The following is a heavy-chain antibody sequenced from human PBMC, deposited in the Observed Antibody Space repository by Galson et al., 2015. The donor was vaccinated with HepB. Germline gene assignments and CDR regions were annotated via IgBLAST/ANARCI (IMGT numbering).Heavy chain of an antibody. J-gene: IGHJ3*02. Sequence: SLRLSCAASGFTFDDYAMPWVRPAPGKGLEWVSVIHWKNNRLEYADSVKGRITISTDKAKNSMYLQMNTLRTEDTALYYCVRDIMSGVVMTVAAFDILGQGTIVTVSS. CDR2: IHWKNNRL. CDR3: VRDIMSGVVMTVAAFDI. D-gene: IGHD3-16*01. V-gene: IGHV3-9*01. CDR1: GFTFDDYA.